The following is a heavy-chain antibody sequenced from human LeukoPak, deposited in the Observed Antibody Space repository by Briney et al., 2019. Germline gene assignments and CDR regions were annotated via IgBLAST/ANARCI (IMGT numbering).Heavy chain of an antibody. CDR3: AKAVGSNRDY. V-gene: IGHV3-74*01. J-gene: IGHJ4*02. CDR2: INTDGSST. Sequence: PGGSLRLSCAASGFTVSSNYMSWVRQAPGKGLVWVSRINTDGSSTTYADSVKGRFTISRDNAKNTLYLQMNSLRAEDTAVYYCAKAVGSNRDYWGQGTRVTVSS. D-gene: IGHD2-2*01. CDR1: GFTVSSNY.